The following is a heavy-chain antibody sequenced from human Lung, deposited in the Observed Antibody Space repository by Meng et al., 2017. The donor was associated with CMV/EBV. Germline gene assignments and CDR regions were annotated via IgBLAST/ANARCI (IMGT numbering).Heavy chain of an antibody. V-gene: IGHV6-1*01. D-gene: IGHD3-22*01. CDR1: GDSVSSNSAA. CDR3: ARAGRSYLYYFDY. Sequence: SQXXXLTXAISGDSVSSNSAAWNWIRQSPSRGLEWLGTTFYRSKWYNNYGVSVKSRITINADTYKNQLSLQLTSVTPEDTAVYFCARAGRSYLYYFDYWGQGXLVTVSS. CDR2: TFYRSKWYN. J-gene: IGHJ4*02.